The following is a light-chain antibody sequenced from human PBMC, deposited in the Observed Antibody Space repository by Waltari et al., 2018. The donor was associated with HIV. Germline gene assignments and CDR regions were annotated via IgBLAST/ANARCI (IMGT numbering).Light chain of an antibody. CDR2: GKN. Sequence: QSVLTQPPSVSGAPGQRVTISCTGSNSNIGAAYDVHWFQQLPGTAPKLVNYGKNNRRVGVPDRCAGSKSGTSASLAIGGLQAEDEADYYCQSYDSSLSGSVFGGGTKLTVL. V-gene: IGLV1-40*01. CDR1: NSNIGAAYD. CDR3: QSYDSSLSGSV. J-gene: IGLJ2*01.